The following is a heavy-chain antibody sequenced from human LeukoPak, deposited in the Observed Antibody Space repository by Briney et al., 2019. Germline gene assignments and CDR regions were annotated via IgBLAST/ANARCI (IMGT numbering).Heavy chain of an antibody. J-gene: IGHJ6*03. CDR1: GGSISTYH. V-gene: IGHV4-4*08. D-gene: IGHD3-10*01. CDR3: ARRITYMDV. CDR2: IYTSGST. Sequence: PSETLSLTCTVSGGSISTYHWSWIRQPPGKGLEWIGYIYTSGSTRYNPSLNRRVTISVDTSKNQFSLKLSSVTAADTAVYYCARRITYMDVWGNGTTVTVSS.